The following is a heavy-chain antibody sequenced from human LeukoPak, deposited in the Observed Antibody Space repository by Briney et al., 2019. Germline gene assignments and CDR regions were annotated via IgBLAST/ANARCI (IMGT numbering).Heavy chain of an antibody. V-gene: IGHV4-38-2*02. J-gene: IGHJ4*02. Sequence: PSETLSLTCTVSNYSISISYCWGWIRQPPGKGLEWIGTVCHSGSTNYIPSLKSRVTISVDTSKNQFSLKLSSVTAADTAVYYCTRGLISGYSSRGIDSWGQGTLVTVSS. CDR1: NYSISISYC. D-gene: IGHD3-16*01. CDR2: VCHSGST. CDR3: TRGLISGYSSRGIDS.